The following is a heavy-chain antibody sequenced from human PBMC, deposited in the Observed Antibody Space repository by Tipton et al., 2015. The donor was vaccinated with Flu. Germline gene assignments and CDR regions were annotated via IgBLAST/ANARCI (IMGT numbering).Heavy chain of an antibody. Sequence: QLVQSGGGLVQPGWSLRVSCVASGFTFNDFTMHWVRQVPGKGLEWVAGVTWGAGDIQYADSVKDRFTISRDNDKNSLFLEMKSLRPDDTALYYCVKDGTAALRGSQWFTYFHVWGRGTQITVSS. CDR1: GFTFNDFT. D-gene: IGHD3-16*01. CDR3: VKDGTAALRGSQWFTYFHV. CDR2: VTWGAGDI. J-gene: IGHJ2*01. V-gene: IGHV3-9*01.